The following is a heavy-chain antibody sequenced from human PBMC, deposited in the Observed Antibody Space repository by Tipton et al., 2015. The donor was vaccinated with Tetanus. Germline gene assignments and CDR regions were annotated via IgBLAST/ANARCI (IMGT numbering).Heavy chain of an antibody. Sequence: SLRLSCTASGFNFDDYVMHWVRQAPGKGLEWVSGISSNGVPIGFAESVKGRFSVSRDSDRNSLYLEMNNLRPEDTAFYYRAKGGLRGALNTGFDSWGQGTLVTVSS. CDR1: GFNFDDYV. D-gene: IGHD5-18*01. V-gene: IGHV3-9*01. J-gene: IGHJ5*01. CDR2: ISSNGVPI. CDR3: AKGGLRGALNTGFDS.